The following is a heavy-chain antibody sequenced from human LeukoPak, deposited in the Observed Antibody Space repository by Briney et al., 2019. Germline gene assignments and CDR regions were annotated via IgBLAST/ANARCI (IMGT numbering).Heavy chain of an antibody. Sequence: EASVKVSCKASGYTFTSYGISWVRQAPGQGLEWMGWISAYNGNTNYAQKLQGRVTMTTDTSTSTAYMELRSLRSDDTAVYYCARDVPKWNHSKFDHFMDVWGKGTTVTVSS. CDR3: ARDVPKWNHSKFDHFMDV. CDR1: GYTFTSYG. CDR2: ISAYNGNT. V-gene: IGHV1-18*01. J-gene: IGHJ6*03. D-gene: IGHD1-14*01.